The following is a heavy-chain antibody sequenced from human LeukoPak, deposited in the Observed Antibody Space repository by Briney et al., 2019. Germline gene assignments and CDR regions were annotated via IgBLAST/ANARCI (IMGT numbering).Heavy chain of an antibody. V-gene: IGHV1-18*01. J-gene: IGHJ4*02. CDR3: ARGGFWFGSGYYYYFDY. CDR1: GYTFTSYG. D-gene: IGHD3-3*01. Sequence: ASVKVSCKASGYTFTSYGISWVRQAPGQGLEWMGWISAYNGNTNYAQKLQGRVTMTTDTSTSTAYMELSSLRSEDTAVYYCARGGFWFGSGYYYYFDYWGQGTLVTVSS. CDR2: ISAYNGNT.